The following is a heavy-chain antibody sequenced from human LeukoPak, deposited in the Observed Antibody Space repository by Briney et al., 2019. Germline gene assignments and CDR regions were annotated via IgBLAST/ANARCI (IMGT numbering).Heavy chain of an antibody. J-gene: IGHJ4*02. D-gene: IGHD1-20*01. Sequence: GGSLRLSCAASGFTFSSHWMHWVRQAPGKGLVWVSRINSDGSTTTYADSVKGRFTISRDNANNTLYLQMSSLRAEDTAVYYCARTRYNWNPDYWGQGTLVTVSS. CDR1: GFTFSSHW. CDR2: INSDGSTT. V-gene: IGHV3-74*01. CDR3: ARTRYNWNPDY.